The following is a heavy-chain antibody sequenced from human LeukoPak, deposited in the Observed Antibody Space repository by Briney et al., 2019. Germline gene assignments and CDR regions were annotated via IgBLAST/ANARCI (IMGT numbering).Heavy chain of an antibody. CDR1: GGSISSSSYY. Sequence: SETLSLTCTVSGGSISSSSYYWGWIRQPPGKGLEWIGSIYYSGSTYYNPSLKSRVTISVDTSKNQFSLKLSSVTAADTAVYYCARHSGSYYFGTFDYWGRGTLVTVSS. CDR3: ARHSGSYYFGTFDY. V-gene: IGHV4-39*07. CDR2: IYYSGST. J-gene: IGHJ4*02. D-gene: IGHD1-26*01.